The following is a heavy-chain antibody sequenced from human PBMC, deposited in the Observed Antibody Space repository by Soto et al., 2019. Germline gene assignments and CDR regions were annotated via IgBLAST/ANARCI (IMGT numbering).Heavy chain of an antibody. CDR2: INPNSGAT. CDR1: GYTFTDYY. V-gene: IGHV1-2*04. CDR3: ATLGAGALDP. J-gene: IGHJ5*02. Sequence: QVQLVQSGAEVKNPGASVKVSCKTSGYTFTDYYIHWVRQAPGQGLEGMEWINPNSGATKYSQKFQGWVTMTRDTSIRTAYMELSRLRSDDTAIYYCATLGAGALDPWRQGSLVTVSS. D-gene: IGHD3-16*01.